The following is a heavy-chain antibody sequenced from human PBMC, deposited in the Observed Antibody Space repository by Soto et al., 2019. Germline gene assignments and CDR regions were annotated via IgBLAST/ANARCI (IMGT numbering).Heavy chain of an antibody. J-gene: IGHJ5*02. CDR3: AGYCSSVTCHGLDP. Sequence: SETLSLTCTVSGGSVSSVSYYCSWIRQPPGKGLEWIGYIYYSVSTNYNPSLKSRVTMSVDTSKNQFSLKLSSVTAADTAVYYCAGYCSSVTCHGLDPWGQGTRVTVSS. CDR2: IYYSVST. CDR1: GGSVSSVSYY. D-gene: IGHD2-2*01. V-gene: IGHV4-61*01.